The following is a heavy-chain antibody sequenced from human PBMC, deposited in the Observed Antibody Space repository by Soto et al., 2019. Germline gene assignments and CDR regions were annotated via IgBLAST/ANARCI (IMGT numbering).Heavy chain of an antibody. CDR1: GGSISSGGYY. V-gene: IGHV4-31*03. CDR2: IYYSGST. CDR3: ARDREAYDILTGYLLGWFDP. J-gene: IGHJ5*02. D-gene: IGHD3-9*01. Sequence: QVQLQESGPGLVKPSQTLSLTCTVSGGSISSGGYYWSWIRQHPGKGLEWIGYIYYSGSTYYNPSLKSRVTISVDTSKNEFSLKPSSVTAADTAVYSCARDREAYDILTGYLLGWFDPWGQGTLVTVSS.